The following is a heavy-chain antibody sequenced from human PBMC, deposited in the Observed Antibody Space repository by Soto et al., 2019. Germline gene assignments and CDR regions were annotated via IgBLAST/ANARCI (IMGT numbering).Heavy chain of an antibody. V-gene: IGHV3-23*01. CDR3: ARRFSSSSFYFDY. Sequence: PGGSLRLSCAASGFPFSSYAMSWVRHAPDKGLEWVSAIGFSGDSTYYADSVKGRFTISRDNSKNTLYLQMNSLRAEDTAVYYCARRFSSSSFYFDYWGQGXLVTVSS. CDR1: GFPFSSYA. D-gene: IGHD6-6*01. J-gene: IGHJ4*02. CDR2: IGFSGDST.